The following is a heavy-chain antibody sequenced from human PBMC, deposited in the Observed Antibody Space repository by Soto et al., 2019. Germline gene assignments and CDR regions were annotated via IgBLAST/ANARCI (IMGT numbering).Heavy chain of an antibody. Sequence: QVQLVESGGGVVQPGRSLRLSCAASGFTFSSYGMHWVRQAPGKGLEWVAVIWCDGNNKYYADSVKGRFTISRDNSKKTLYLQMNSLRAEDSAVYYCARVFDTYDCDSWGQGNMVTVSS. CDR3: ARVFDTYDCDS. D-gene: IGHD3-9*01. J-gene: IGHJ4*02. V-gene: IGHV3-33*01. CDR1: GFTFSSYG. CDR2: IWCDGNNK.